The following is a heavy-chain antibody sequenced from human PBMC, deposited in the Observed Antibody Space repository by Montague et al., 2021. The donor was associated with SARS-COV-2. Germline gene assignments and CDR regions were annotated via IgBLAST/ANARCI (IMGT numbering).Heavy chain of an antibody. Sequence: SETLSLTCAVYGESLSGHYWTWIRQPPGKGLERIGEIYHTGSTNYNPSLKSRVTISVDTSKNQFSLKLRSVTAADTAVYYCARGRIELSMIVVVMTGASYYMDVWGKGTTVTVPS. CDR3: ARGRIELSMIVVVMTGASYYMDV. J-gene: IGHJ6*03. CDR2: IYHTGST. CDR1: GESLSGHY. D-gene: IGHD3-22*01. V-gene: IGHV4-34*01.